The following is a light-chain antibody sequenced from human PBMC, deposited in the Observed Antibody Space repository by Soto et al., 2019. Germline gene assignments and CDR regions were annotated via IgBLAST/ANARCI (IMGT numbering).Light chain of an antibody. J-gene: IGKJ1*01. CDR2: GAS. CDR1: QGIRTD. Sequence: DIQMTHSPSSLSAFKGDRVTITCRASQGIRTDLVWYQQKPGKAPRRLIYGASSLQSGVPSRFSGSGSGKEFTLTISSLQPEDFATYYRLQHYSYLQTFGQGIKVDIX. V-gene: IGKV1-17*01. CDR3: LQHYSYLQT.